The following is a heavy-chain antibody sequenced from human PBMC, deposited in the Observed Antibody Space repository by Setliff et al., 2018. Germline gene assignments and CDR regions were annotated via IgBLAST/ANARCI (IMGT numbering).Heavy chain of an antibody. Sequence: SVKVSCKASGFTFTSSAVQWVRQARGQRLEWIGWIVVGSGNTNYAQKFQERVTITRDMSTSTAYMELSSLRAEDTAVYYCARASITMVRGVANWFDPWGQGTLVTVSS. CDR2: IVVGSGNT. CDR3: ARASITMVRGVANWFDP. V-gene: IGHV1-58*01. CDR1: GFTFTSSA. D-gene: IGHD3-10*01. J-gene: IGHJ5*02.